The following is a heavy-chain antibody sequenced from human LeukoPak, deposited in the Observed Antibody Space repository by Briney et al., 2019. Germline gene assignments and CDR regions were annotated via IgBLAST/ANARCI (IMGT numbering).Heavy chain of an antibody. D-gene: IGHD5-18*01. Sequence: SETLSLTCTVSGGSISSSSYYWGWIRQPPGKGLEWIGSIYYSGSTYYNPSLKSRVTISVDTSKNQFSLKLSSVTAADTAVYYCARDYGYRPYYYYYMDVWGKGTTVTVSS. CDR2: IYYSGST. V-gene: IGHV4-39*07. J-gene: IGHJ6*03. CDR3: ARDYGYRPYYYYYMDV. CDR1: GGSISSSSYY.